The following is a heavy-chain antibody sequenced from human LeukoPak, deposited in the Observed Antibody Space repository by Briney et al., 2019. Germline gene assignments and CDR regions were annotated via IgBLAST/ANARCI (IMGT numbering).Heavy chain of an antibody. CDR2: IYYSGST. Sequence: PSETLSLTCTVSGGSISSYYWSWIRQPPGKGLEWIGYIYYSGSTNYNPSLKSRVTISVDTSKNQFSLKLSSVTAADTAVYYCARDVASHYGGNSAESWGQGTLVTVSS. D-gene: IGHD4-23*01. CDR1: GGSISSYY. CDR3: ARDVASHYGGNSAES. J-gene: IGHJ4*02. V-gene: IGHV4-59*12.